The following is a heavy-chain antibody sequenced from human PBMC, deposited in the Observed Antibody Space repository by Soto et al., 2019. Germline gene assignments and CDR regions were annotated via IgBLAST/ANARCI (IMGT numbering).Heavy chain of an antibody. D-gene: IGHD2-2*01. V-gene: IGHV1-8*01. Sequence: QVQLMQSGAEVKKPGASVKVSCKASGYTFTTYDINWVRQAPGQGLEWMGWMNPNRTNTGYEEKFQGRVTMTRDTSISTAYMELSSLRYDDTAVYYCVRGGFLSHDHVIIAPATLGFDPWGQGTLVTVSS. CDR2: MNPNRTNT. CDR1: GYTFTTYD. CDR3: VRGGFLSHDHVIIAPATLGFDP. J-gene: IGHJ5*02.